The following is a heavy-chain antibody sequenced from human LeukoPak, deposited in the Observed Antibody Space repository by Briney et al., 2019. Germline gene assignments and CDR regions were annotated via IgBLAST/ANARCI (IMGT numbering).Heavy chain of an antibody. CDR2: IYSGGST. D-gene: IGHD6-13*01. CDR3: ARDGSSSWSTHYYYYMDV. CDR1: GFTVSSNY. Sequence: GGSLRLSCAASGFTVSSNYMSWVRQAPGQGLEWVSVIYSGGSTYYADSVKGRFTISRDNSKNTLYLQMNSLRAEDTAVYYCARDGSSSWSTHYYYYMDVWGKGTTVTVSS. V-gene: IGHV3-53*01. J-gene: IGHJ6*03.